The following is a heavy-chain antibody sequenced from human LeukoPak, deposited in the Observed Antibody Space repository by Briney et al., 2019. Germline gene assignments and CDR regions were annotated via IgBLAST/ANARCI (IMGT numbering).Heavy chain of an antibody. CDR2: LYSGGGT. Sequence: GGSLRLSCAASGFTVSSNHMGWVRQAPGKGLEWVSGLYSGGGTYYADSVKGRFDISRDNSKNTLYLQMSSLRAEDTAVYYCARDWVQYDLPRYSYCWGQGALVTVSS. D-gene: IGHD2-8*01. V-gene: IGHV3-66*01. J-gene: IGHJ4*02. CDR1: GFTVSSNH. CDR3: ARDWVQYDLPRYSYC.